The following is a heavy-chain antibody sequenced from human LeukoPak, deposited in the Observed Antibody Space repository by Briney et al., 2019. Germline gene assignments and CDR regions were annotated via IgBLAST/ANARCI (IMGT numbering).Heavy chain of an antibody. J-gene: IGHJ4*02. CDR2: ISGSGGST. CDR3: ANGQSFWSGYTRYFDS. CDR1: GFTFSSYA. D-gene: IGHD3-3*01. V-gene: IGHV3-23*01. Sequence: PGGSLRLSCAASGFTFSSYAMSWVRQAPGNGLEWVSAISGSGGSTYYADSVKVRFTISRDNSKNTLYLQMNSLTDEDTAVSYCANGQSFWSGYTRYFDSWGQGTLVTVSS.